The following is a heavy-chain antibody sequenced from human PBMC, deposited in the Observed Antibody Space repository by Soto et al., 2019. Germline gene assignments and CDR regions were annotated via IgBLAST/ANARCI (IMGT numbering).Heavy chain of an antibody. J-gene: IGHJ6*02. D-gene: IGHD6-6*01. CDR2: ISSGSDYI. V-gene: IGHV3-21*01. CDR3: ARHRNPSSKIHRMDV. CDR1: GLTFTTYS. Sequence: GGSLRLSCAPSGLTFTTYSMNWVRQAPGKGLEWVSSISSGSDYIYYAESVKGRFTISRDNAKNSLYLQMNSLRADDTAVYYCARHRNPSSKIHRMDVWGQGTTVTVSS.